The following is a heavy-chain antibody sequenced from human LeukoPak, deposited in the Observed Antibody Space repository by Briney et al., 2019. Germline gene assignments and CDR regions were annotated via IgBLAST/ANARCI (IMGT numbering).Heavy chain of an antibody. CDR1: GFTFSSYG. J-gene: IGHJ4*02. V-gene: IGHV3-30*03. Sequence: GGSLRLSCAASGFTFSSYGMHWVRQAPGKGLEWVAVISYDGSNKYYADSVKGRFTISRDNAKNSLYLQMNSLRAEDTAVYYCARDQGIAVAVDYWGQGTLVTVSS. D-gene: IGHD6-19*01. CDR3: ARDQGIAVAVDY. CDR2: ISYDGSNK.